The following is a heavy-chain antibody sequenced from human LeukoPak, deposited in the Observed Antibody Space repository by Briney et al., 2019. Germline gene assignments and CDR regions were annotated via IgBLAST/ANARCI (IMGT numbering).Heavy chain of an antibody. D-gene: IGHD5-12*01. CDR3: ARDSGYSGYSDY. CDR2: ISSSSSYT. CDR1: GFTFSDYY. Sequence: GGSLRLSCAASGFTFSDYYMSWIRQAPGKGLEWVSYISSSSSYTDYADSVKGRFTISRDNAKNSLNLQMNSLRAEDTAVYYCARDSGYSGYSDYWGQGTLVAVSS. J-gene: IGHJ4*02. V-gene: IGHV3-11*05.